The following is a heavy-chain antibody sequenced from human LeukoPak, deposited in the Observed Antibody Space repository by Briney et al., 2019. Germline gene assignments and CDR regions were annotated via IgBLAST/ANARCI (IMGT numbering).Heavy chain of an antibody. J-gene: IGHJ5*02. CDR3: ARDLGSAGYSSSWSRTVWFDP. D-gene: IGHD6-13*01. CDR2: INPNSGDT. CDR1: GYTFTGYY. Sequence: ASVKVSCKASGYTFTGYYMHWVRQAPGQGLEWMGWINPNSGDTNYAQKSQGRVTMTRDTSISTAYMELSRLTSDDTAVYYCARDLGSAGYSSSWSRTVWFDPWGQGTLVTVSS. V-gene: IGHV1-2*02.